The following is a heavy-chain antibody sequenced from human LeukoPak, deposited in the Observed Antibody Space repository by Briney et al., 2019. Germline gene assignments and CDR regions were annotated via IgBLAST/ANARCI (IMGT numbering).Heavy chain of an antibody. J-gene: IGHJ4*02. CDR3: ARAETLWFGELLI. CDR1: GFTFSSYG. CDR2: IWYDGSNK. D-gene: IGHD3-10*01. V-gene: IGHV3-33*01. Sequence: GRSLRLSCAASGFTFSSYGMHWVRQAPGKGLEWVAVIWYDGSNKYYADSVKGRFTISRDNSKNTLYLQMNSPRAEDTAVYYCARAETLWFGELLIWGQGTLVTVSS.